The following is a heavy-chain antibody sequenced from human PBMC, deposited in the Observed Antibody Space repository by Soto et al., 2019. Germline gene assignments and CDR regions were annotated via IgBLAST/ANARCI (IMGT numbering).Heavy chain of an antibody. V-gene: IGHV3-11*01. CDR1: GFTFSDYY. D-gene: IGHD2-2*01. J-gene: IGHJ5*02. CDR3: ARSIVVVPAAIEGTGLWFDP. CDR2: ISSSGSTI. Sequence: GGSLRLSCAASGFTFSDYYMSWIRQAPGKGLEWVSYISSSGSTIYYADSVKGRFTISRDNAKNSLYLQMNSLRAEDTAVYYCARSIVVVPAAIEGTGLWFDPWGQGTLVTVSS.